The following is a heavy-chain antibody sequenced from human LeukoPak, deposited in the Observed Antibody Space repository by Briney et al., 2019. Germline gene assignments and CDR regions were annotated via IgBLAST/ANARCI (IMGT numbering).Heavy chain of an antibody. CDR1: GGTISSYA. Sequence: GASVKVSCKASGGTISSYAISWVRQAPGQGLEWMGGIIPIFGTANYAQKFQGRVTITADESTSTAYMELSSLRSEDTAVYYCARDMRYCSRGSCYPFFDYWGQGTLVTVSS. CDR3: ARDMRYCSRGSCYPFFDY. CDR2: IIPIFGTA. V-gene: IGHV1-69*01. J-gene: IGHJ4*02. D-gene: IGHD2-15*01.